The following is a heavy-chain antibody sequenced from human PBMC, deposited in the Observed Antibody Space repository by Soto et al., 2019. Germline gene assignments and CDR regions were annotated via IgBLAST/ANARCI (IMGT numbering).Heavy chain of an antibody. V-gene: IGHV3-21*01. J-gene: IGHJ4*02. CDR3: ARDETGTFAYFDS. Sequence: EVQLVESGGGLVKPGGSLRLSCAASGFTFSSYSMNWVRQAPGKGLEWVSSISSSSSYIYYADSVKGRFTISRDNAKNSLDRQMNSLRAEDTAVYYCARDETGTFAYFDSWGQGTLVTVSS. D-gene: IGHD1-7*01. CDR1: GFTFSSYS. CDR2: ISSSSSYI.